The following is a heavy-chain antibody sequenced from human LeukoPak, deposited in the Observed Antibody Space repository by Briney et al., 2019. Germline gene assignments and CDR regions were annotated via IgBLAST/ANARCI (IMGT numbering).Heavy chain of an antibody. D-gene: IGHD3-16*01. V-gene: IGHV4-4*02. J-gene: IGHJ5*02. CDR3: TRGPLWVKERLFDP. CDR1: GGSISSSNW. CDR2: IYHSGST. Sequence: PSGTLSLTCAVSGGSISSSNWWSWVRQPPGKGLEWIGEIYHSGSTNYNPSLKSRVTISLDTSKNQFSLKLRSVTAADTAVYYCTRGPLWVKERLFDPWGQGILVTVSS.